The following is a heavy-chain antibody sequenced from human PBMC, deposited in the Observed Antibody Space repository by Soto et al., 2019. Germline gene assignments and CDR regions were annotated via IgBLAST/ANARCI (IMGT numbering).Heavy chain of an antibody. Sequence: QVQLVQSGAEVKKPGASVKVSCKASGYTFTSYGIIWVRQAPGQGLEWMGWINPYNGNTKYAQKVQGRVTMTTDTSTSTDYMELTSLRSDDTAVYYCAKGAGWEPEYYSDYWGQGTLVTVSS. D-gene: IGHD1-26*01. CDR2: INPYNGNT. CDR1: GYTFTSYG. J-gene: IGHJ4*02. CDR3: AKGAGWEPEYYSDY. V-gene: IGHV1-18*01.